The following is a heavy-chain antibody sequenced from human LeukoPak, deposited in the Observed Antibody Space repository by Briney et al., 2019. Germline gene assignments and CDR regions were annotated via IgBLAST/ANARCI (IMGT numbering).Heavy chain of an antibody. CDR1: GYTFTSYH. J-gene: IGHJ5*02. CDR3: ATDYDSSGYYRNWFDP. D-gene: IGHD3-22*01. V-gene: IGHV1-24*01. CDR2: FDPEDGET. Sequence: ASVKVSCKASGYTFTSYHVHWVRQAPGKGHEWMGGFDPEDGETIYAQKFQGRVTMTEDTSTDTAYMELSSLRSEDTAVYYCATDYDSSGYYRNWFDPWGQGTLVTVSS.